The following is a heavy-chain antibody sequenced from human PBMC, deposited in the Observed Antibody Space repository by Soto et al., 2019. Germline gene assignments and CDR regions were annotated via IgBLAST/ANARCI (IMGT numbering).Heavy chain of an antibody. V-gene: IGHV3-23*01. CDR2: IGESGTPT. Sequence: EVQLLESGGGLVQPGGSLRLSCAASGFTFSSYAMKWVRQAPGKGLEWVSLIGESGTPTYYADSVKGRFTISRDNSGNTLFLERYSLRAEDTAVYYCARYIPGVRYYGMDVWGKGTTVTVSS. CDR1: GFTFSSYA. CDR3: ARYIPGVRYYGMDV. D-gene: IGHD2-2*01. J-gene: IGHJ6*04.